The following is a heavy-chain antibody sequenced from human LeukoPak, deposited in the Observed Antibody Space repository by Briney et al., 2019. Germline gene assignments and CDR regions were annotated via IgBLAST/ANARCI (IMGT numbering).Heavy chain of an antibody. CDR1: GFTFSSYG. D-gene: IGHD1/OR15-1a*01. CDR3: AKDQQRSY. J-gene: IGHJ4*02. CDR2: ISYDGSNK. V-gene: IGHV3-30*18. Sequence: PGGSLRLSCAASGFTFSSYGMHWVRQAPGKGLEWVAVISYDGSNKYYADSVKGRFTISRDNSKNTLYLQMNSLRAEDTAVYYCAKDQQRSYWGQGTLVTVSS.